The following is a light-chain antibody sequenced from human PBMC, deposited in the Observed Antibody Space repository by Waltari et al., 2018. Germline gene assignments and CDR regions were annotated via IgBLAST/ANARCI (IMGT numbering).Light chain of an antibody. CDR1: SSTIGSNY. J-gene: IGLJ3*02. V-gene: IGLV1-47*01. CDR2: RND. Sequence: QYVLTQPPSASGTPGQRVTISCSGSSSTIGSNYVYWYQHLPGTAPKLLIYRNDQRPSGVPDRFSGSKSGTSASLAISELRSEDEADYYCVAWDDSLSATVFGGGTKLTVL. CDR3: VAWDDSLSATV.